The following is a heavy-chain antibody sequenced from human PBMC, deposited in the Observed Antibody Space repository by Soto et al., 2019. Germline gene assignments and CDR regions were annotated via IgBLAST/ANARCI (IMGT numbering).Heavy chain of an antibody. CDR1: GFTFGDYA. D-gene: IGHD2-2*01. V-gene: IGHV3-49*03. Sequence: GGSLRLSCTASGFTFGDYAMSWFRQAPGKGLEWVGFIRSKAYGGTTEYAASVKGRFTISRDDSKSIAYLQMNSLKTEDTAVYYCTRAPGDIVVVPGHGWFDPWGQGTLVTVSS. J-gene: IGHJ5*02. CDR2: IRSKAYGGTT. CDR3: TRAPGDIVVVPGHGWFDP.